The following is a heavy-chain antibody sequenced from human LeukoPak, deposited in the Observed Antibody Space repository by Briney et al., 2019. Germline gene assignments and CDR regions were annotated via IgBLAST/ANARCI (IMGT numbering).Heavy chain of an antibody. D-gene: IGHD6-6*01. J-gene: IGHJ5*02. CDR3: ARCPYSPSSWSDP. CDR2: IYSGGGT. CDR1: GLTVSSDY. Sequence: GGSLRLSCAASGLTVSSDYMSLVRQAPGKGLEWVSVIYSGGGTYYADSVRGRFTISRDNSKNTLYLQLNSLRAEDTAVYYCARCPYSPSSWSDPWGQGTLVTVSS. V-gene: IGHV3-66*01.